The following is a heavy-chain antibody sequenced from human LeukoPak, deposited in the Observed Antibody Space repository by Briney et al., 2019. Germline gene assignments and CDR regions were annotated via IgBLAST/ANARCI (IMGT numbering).Heavy chain of an antibody. D-gene: IGHD3-3*01. CDR2: IIPIFGTA. CDR1: GGTFSSYA. V-gene: IGHV1-69*05. CDR3: ASYDFWSGYWPDY. Sequence: EASVKVSCKASGGTFSSYAISWVRQAPGQGLEWMGGIIPIFGTANYAQKFQGRVTITTDESTSTAYMELSSLRSEDTAVYYCASYDFWSGYWPDYWGQGTLVTVSS. J-gene: IGHJ4*02.